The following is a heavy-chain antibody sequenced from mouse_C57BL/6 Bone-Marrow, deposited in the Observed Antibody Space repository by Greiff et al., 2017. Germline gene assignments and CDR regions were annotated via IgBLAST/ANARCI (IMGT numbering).Heavy chain of an antibody. D-gene: IGHD4-1*01. CDR3: VTGTDAMDY. CDR1: GYTFTSYW. CDR2: IDPSDSET. V-gene: IGHV1-52*01. Sequence: VQLQQPGAELVRPGSSVKLSCKASGYTFTSYWMHWVKQRPIQGLEWIGNIDPSDSETHYNQKFKDKATLTVDKSSSTACMQLSSLTSEDAAVYYCVTGTDAMDYWGQGTSVTVSS. J-gene: IGHJ4*01.